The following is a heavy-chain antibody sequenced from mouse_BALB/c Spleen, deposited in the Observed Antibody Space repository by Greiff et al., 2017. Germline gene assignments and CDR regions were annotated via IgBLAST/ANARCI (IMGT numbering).Heavy chain of an antibody. D-gene: IGHD2-1*01. CDR3: ANGNLFAY. J-gene: IGHJ3*01. Sequence: QVHVKQSGPELVKPGASVKISCKASGYAFSSSWMNWVKQRPGQGLEWIGRIYPGDGDTNYNGKFKGKATLTADKSSSTAYMQLSSLTSVDSAVYFCANGNLFAYWGQGTLVTVSA. CDR2: IYPGDGDT. CDR1: GYAFSSSW. V-gene: IGHV1-82*01.